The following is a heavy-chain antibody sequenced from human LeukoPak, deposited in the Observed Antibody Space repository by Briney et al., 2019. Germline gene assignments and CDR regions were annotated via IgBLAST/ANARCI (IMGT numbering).Heavy chain of an antibody. CDR1: GFTLSSYS. D-gene: IGHD5-18*01. Sequence: GGSLRLSCAASGFTLSSYSMNWVRQAPGKGLEWVSYISSSSSTIYYADSVKGRFTISRDNAKNSLYLQMNSLRDEDTAVYYCASRGYSYGYHTPDYWGQGTLVTVSS. V-gene: IGHV3-48*02. CDR2: ISSSSSTI. CDR3: ASRGYSYGYHTPDY. J-gene: IGHJ4*02.